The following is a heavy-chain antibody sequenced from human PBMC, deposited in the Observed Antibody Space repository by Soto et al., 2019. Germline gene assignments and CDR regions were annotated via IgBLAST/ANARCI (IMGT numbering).Heavy chain of an antibody. Sequence: SETPSLTCAVSSGSISSSNWWRWVRQPPGKGLEWIGEIYHSGSTNYNPSLKSRVTISVDKSKNQFSLKLSSVTAADTAVYYCARVHIAVAGTLDYWGQGTLVTVSS. CDR2: IYHSGST. V-gene: IGHV4-4*02. CDR1: SGSISSSNW. CDR3: ARVHIAVAGTLDY. J-gene: IGHJ4*02. D-gene: IGHD6-19*01.